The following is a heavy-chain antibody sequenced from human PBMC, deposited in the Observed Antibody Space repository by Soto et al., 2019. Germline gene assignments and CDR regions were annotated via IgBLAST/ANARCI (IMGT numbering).Heavy chain of an antibody. V-gene: IGHV5-51*01. J-gene: IGHJ6*02. CDR3: ARHIINFRYYYYAMDV. Sequence: GESLKISCKGSGYTFTDYWIGWVRQLPGKGLEWMGIIYPGDSDTRYSPSFQGHVTITVDKSTNTAYLQWNTLRASDTAMYYCARHIINFRYYYYAMDVWGQGTTGTVS. CDR2: IYPGDSDT. CDR1: GYTFTDYW.